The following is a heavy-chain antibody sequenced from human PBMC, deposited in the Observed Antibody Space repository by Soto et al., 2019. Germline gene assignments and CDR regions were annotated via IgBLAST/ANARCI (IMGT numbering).Heavy chain of an antibody. J-gene: IGHJ3*02. CDR3: VKEHSHIVVVTAIFPNDDAFGI. V-gene: IGHV3-64D*08. D-gene: IGHD2-21*02. CDR2: ISSNGGST. Sequence: PGGSLRLSCSASGFTFSSYAMHWVRQAPGKGLEYVSAISSNGGSTYYADSVKGRFTISRDNSKNTLYLQMSSLRAEDTAVYYCVKEHSHIVVVTAIFPNDDAFGIWGQGTMVTVSS. CDR1: GFTFSSYA.